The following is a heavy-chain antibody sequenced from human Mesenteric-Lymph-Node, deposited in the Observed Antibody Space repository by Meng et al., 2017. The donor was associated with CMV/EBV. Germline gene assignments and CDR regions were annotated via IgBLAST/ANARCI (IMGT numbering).Heavy chain of an antibody. CDR1: GYSFTSYW. V-gene: IGHV5-51*01. D-gene: IGHD2-2*01. Sequence: GEALKISWESSGYSFTSYWIGWVRQMPGKGLEWMGIIYADDSDTIYSPSFQGQVTISVDKSISTAYLQWSSLKASDTAMYYCARHKFSAPVVPSADYYYGMDVWGQGTTVTVSS. CDR2: IYADDSDT. J-gene: IGHJ6*02. CDR3: ARHKFSAPVVPSADYYYGMDV.